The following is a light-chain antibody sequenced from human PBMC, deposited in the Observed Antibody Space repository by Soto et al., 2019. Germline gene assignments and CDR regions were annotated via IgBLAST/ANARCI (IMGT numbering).Light chain of an antibody. CDR1: SSNIGAGYD. CDR2: GNS. CDR3: QSYDSILSAPVV. V-gene: IGLV1-40*01. J-gene: IGLJ2*01. Sequence: QAVVTQPPSVSGAPGQRVTISCTGSSSNIGAGYDVHWYQQLPGTAPKLLIYGNSNRPSGVPDRFSGSKSGTSASLAITGLQAEDEADYYCQSYDSILSAPVVFGGGTQLTVL.